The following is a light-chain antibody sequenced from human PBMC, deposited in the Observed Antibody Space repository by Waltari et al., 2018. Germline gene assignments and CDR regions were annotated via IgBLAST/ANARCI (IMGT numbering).Light chain of an antibody. CDR2: DAS. CDR3: QQRGHWPPT. V-gene: IGKV3-11*01. Sequence: EIVLTQSPATMSLSPGERATLSSRASQRVRRYLAWYQQKPGQAPRLLIYDASTRATGIPARFSGRGSGTDFTLTISSLEPEDFAVYYCQQRGHWPPTFGPGTKVDIK. CDR1: QRVRRY. J-gene: IGKJ3*01.